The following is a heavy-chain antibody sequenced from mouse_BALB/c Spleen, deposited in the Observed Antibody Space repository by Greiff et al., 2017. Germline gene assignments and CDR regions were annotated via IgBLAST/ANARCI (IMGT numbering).Heavy chain of an antibody. V-gene: IGHV3-2*02. J-gene: IGHJ1*01. CDR3: ARGGGAGWYFDV. CDR2: ISYSGST. Sequence: EVKLVESGPGLVKPSQSLSLTCTVTGYSITSDYAWNWIRQFPGNKLEWMGYISYSGSTSYNPSLKSRISITRDTSKNQFFLQLNSVTTEDTATYYGARGGGAGWYFDVWGAGTTVTVSS. CDR1: GYSITSDYA.